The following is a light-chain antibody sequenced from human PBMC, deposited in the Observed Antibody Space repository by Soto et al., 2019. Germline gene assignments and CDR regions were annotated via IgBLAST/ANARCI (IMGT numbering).Light chain of an antibody. CDR2: EVS. J-gene: IGLJ1*01. CDR3: SSYTTNSTLV. CDR1: SSDVGAYNY. Sequence: QSALTQPASVSGSPGQSITISCTGTSSDVGAYNYVSWYQQHPGKAPKFMIYEVSNRPSGISNRFSGSRSGNTASLTISGLQAEDEADYYCSSYTTNSTLVFRTGTKLTVL. V-gene: IGLV2-14*01.